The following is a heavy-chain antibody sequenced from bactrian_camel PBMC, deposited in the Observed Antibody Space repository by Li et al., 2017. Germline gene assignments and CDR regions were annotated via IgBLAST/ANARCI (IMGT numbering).Heavy chain of an antibody. CDR3: AADLELPGGYCYPASNDY. D-gene: IGHD2*01. CDR1: GFQFADYP. CDR2: IAYDGWVS. J-gene: IGHJ4*01. Sequence: VQLVESGGGLVQPGGPLRLSCSASGFQFADYPMSWVRQAPGKGLEWVAQIAYDGWVSRYHDSTKGRFTISRDNAKNTLYLQMNSLQREDTAVYYCAADLELPGGYCYPASNDYWGQGTQVTVS. V-gene: IGHV3-1*01.